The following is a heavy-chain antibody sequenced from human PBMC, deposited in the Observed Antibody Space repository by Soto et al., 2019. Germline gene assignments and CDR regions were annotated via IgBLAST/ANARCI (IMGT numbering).Heavy chain of an antibody. D-gene: IGHD5-12*01. CDR1: GGSFSGYY. V-gene: IGHV4-34*01. J-gene: IGHJ4*02. Sequence: QVRLQQWGAGLLKPSETLSLTCAVYGGSFSGYYWSWIRQPPGKGLEWIGEINHSGSTNYNPSLKSRVTISVDTSKNQFSLKLSSVTAADTAVYYCARGVDIVATIPFDYWGQGTLVTVSS. CDR3: ARGVDIVATIPFDY. CDR2: INHSGST.